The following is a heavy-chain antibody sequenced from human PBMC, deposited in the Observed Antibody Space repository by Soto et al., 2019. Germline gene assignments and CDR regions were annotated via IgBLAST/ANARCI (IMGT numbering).Heavy chain of an antibody. CDR3: VKDDGGSPSTPPL. Sequence: EVQLLESGGGLVQPGGSLRLSCAASGITISNYPMSWVRQAPGKGLEWVSGISGSGERTYYADSAKGRFTISKDISKKSLSLQVDSLGVDDTAVYFCVKDDGGSPSTPPLWGQGTLVTVSS. V-gene: IGHV3-23*01. J-gene: IGHJ4*02. CDR1: GITISNYP. D-gene: IGHD3-10*01. CDR2: ISGSGERT.